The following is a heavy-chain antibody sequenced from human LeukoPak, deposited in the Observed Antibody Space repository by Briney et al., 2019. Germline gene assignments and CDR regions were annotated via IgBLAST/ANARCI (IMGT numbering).Heavy chain of an antibody. V-gene: IGHV3-7*01. Sequence: GGSLRLSCAASGFTFSRAWMSWVRQAPGEGLEWVANMRTDGSVPSYVDSVKGRFTISRDNAKSSLYLQMNNLRVEDTAVYYCARDKDFTIDYWGQGTLVTVSS. CDR1: GFTFSRAW. J-gene: IGHJ4*02. CDR2: MRTDGSVP. CDR3: ARDKDFTIDY. D-gene: IGHD3-10*01.